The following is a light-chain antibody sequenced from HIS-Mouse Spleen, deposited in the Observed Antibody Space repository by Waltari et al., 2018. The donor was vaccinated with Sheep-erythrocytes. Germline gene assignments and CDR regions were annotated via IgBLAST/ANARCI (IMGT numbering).Light chain of an antibody. CDR3: SSYAGSNNWV. CDR2: EVS. Sequence: QSALTQPPSASGSPGQSVTISCPGTSSDVGGYNHVSWYQHHPGKAPKLMIYEVSKRPSGVPDRFSGSKSGNTASLTVSGLQAEDEADYYCSSYAGSNNWVFGGGTKLTVL. J-gene: IGLJ3*02. CDR1: SSDVGGYNH. V-gene: IGLV2-8*01.